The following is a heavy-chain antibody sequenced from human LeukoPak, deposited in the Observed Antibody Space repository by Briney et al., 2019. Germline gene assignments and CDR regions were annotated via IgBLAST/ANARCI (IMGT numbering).Heavy chain of an antibody. CDR2: IIPIFGTA. CDR3: ASRRDGGNTDDY. V-gene: IGHV1-69*13. CDR1: GGTFSSYA. J-gene: IGHJ4*02. D-gene: IGHD4-23*01. Sequence: SVKVSCKASGGTFSSYAISWVRQAPGQGLEWMGGIIPIFGTANYAQKFQGRVTITADESTSTAYMELSSLRSEDTAVCYCASRRDGGNTDDYWGQGTLVTVSS.